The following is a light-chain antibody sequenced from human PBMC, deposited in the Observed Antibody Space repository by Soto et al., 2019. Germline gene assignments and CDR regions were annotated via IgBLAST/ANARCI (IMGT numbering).Light chain of an antibody. V-gene: IGLV1-51*01. CDR1: SSNIGSNY. Sequence: QSVLTQPPSVSAATGQKVTISCSGSSSNIGSNYVAWYQHVPGTAPTLLIYDNIKLYPGIPDRFSGSKSGTSATLDITGLPTGDEADYYCGTWDTDLSAAHYAFGTGTKLTVL. J-gene: IGLJ1*01. CDR3: GTWDTDLSAAHYA. CDR2: DNI.